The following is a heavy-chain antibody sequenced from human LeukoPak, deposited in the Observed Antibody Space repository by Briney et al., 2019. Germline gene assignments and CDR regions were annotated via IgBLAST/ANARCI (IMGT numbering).Heavy chain of an antibody. Sequence: SETLSLTCTVSGASISSWYWSWIRQPPGKGLEWIGYIYYSGSTNYNPSLKSRVTISVDTSKNQFSLKLSSVTAADTAVYYCARTYYDILTGYYYFDYWGQGTLVTVSS. V-gene: IGHV4-59*01. J-gene: IGHJ4*02. CDR3: ARTYYDILTGYYYFDY. D-gene: IGHD3-9*01. CDR1: GASISSWY. CDR2: IYYSGST.